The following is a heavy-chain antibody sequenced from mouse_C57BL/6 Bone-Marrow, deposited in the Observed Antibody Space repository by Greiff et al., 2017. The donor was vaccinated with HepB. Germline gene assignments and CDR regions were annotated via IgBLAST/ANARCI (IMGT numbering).Heavy chain of an antibody. D-gene: IGHD2-13*01. J-gene: IGHJ4*01. CDR2: IYPGSGST. Sequence: QVQLQQPGAELVKPGASVKLSCKASGYTFTSYWITWVKQRPGQGLEWIGDIYPGSGSTNYNEKFKSKATLTVDTSSSTAYMQLSSLTSEDSAVYYCAGGEARGGGDDAMAYWGQGTLVTVSS. CDR3: AGGEARGGGDDAMAY. CDR1: GYTFTSYW. V-gene: IGHV1-55*01.